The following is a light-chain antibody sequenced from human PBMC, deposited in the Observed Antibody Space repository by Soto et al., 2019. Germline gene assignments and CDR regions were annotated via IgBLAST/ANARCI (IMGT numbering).Light chain of an antibody. CDR3: QPSDSTPYP. CDR1: QNIRSY. CDR2: AAS. J-gene: IGKJ2*01. V-gene: IGKV1-39*01. Sequence: DIQMTQSPSSLSASVGDRVTITCRASQNIRSYLNWYQQKPGRAPKLLISAASTLQSGVPSRISGSRSVTDFTLTINSLQPEDFATDYSCQPSDSTPYPFGQGTKL.